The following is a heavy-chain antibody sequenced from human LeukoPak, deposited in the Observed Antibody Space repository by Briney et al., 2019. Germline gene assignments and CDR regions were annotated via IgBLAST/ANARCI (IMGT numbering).Heavy chain of an antibody. CDR2: IYSGGST. CDR1: GFTVSSNY. Sequence: GGSLRLSCAASGFTVSSNYMSWVRQAPGKGLEWVSVIYSGGSTYYADSVKGRFTISRDNSKNTLYLQMNSLRAEDTAVYYCARDLGYCSSTSCSPMYYGMDVWGQGTTVTDSS. CDR3: ARDLGYCSSTSCSPMYYGMDV. D-gene: IGHD2-2*01. J-gene: IGHJ6*02. V-gene: IGHV3-66*01.